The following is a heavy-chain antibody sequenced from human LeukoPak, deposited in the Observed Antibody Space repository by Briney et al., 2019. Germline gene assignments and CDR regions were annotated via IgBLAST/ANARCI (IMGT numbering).Heavy chain of an antibody. CDR2: IYTSGST. Sequence: SQTLSLTCTVSGGSISSGSYYWSWIRQPAGKGLEWIGRIYTSGSTNYNPSLKSRVTISVDTSKNQFSLKLSSMSAADTAVYYCARGDLYSSSWYNWGQGTLVTVSS. CDR3: ARGDLYSSSWYN. D-gene: IGHD6-13*01. CDR1: GGSISSGSYY. V-gene: IGHV4-61*02. J-gene: IGHJ4*02.